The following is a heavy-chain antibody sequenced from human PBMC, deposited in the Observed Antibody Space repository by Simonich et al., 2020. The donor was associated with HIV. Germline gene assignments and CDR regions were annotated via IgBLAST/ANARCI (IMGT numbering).Heavy chain of an antibody. J-gene: IGHJ1*01. CDR1: GGSFSGYY. Sequence: QVQLQQWGAGLLKPSETLSLTFAVYGGSFSGYYWSWLRHPPGKGLEWIGEINHSRSTNYNPSLKSRVTISVDTSKNQFSRKLSSVTAADTAVYYCARLTAGGLGEYFQHWGQGTLVTVSS. CDR3: ARLTAGGLGEYFQH. CDR2: INHSRST. V-gene: IGHV4-34*01. D-gene: IGHD6-13*01.